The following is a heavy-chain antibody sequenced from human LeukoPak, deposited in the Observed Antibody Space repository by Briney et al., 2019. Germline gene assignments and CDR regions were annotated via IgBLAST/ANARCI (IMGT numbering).Heavy chain of an antibody. D-gene: IGHD3-22*01. Sequence: GGSLRLSCAASGFTFSGYAMSWVRQAPGKGLEWVSAISGSGGSTYYADSVKGRFTISRDNSKNTLYLQMSSLRAEDAAVYYCAKGYYDSSGYNKLPNFDYWGQGTLVTVSS. CDR3: AKGYYDSSGYNKLPNFDY. V-gene: IGHV3-23*01. CDR1: GFTFSGYA. J-gene: IGHJ4*02. CDR2: ISGSGGST.